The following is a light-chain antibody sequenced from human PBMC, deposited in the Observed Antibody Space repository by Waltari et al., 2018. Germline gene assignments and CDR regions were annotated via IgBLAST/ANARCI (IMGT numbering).Light chain of an antibody. CDR3: QSYDSSLSRTV. V-gene: IGLV1-40*01. CDR1: RSNMGAAYA. Sequence: QSVLTPPPSVSGAPGQRVPISCTGSRSNMGAAYAVHWYRQLPPAAPKLLIYGNNIRSPAVPDRISGSRSGTSASLAITGLQAEDEGDYYCQSYDSSLSRTVFGGGTKLTVL. CDR2: GNN. J-gene: IGLJ2*01.